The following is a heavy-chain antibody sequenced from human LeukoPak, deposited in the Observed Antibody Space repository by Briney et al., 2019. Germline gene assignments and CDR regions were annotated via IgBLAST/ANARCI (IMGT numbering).Heavy chain of an antibody. CDR2: VSVSGGTT. J-gene: IGHJ5*02. Sequence: GGSLRLSCAPSGFTFSSFAMAWVRQAPGKRLGWVSGVSVSGGTTYYEDSVKGRFTISRDNSKNPLYLQMNSLGAEDTAIYYCAKGPKIVYSSSWFDPWGQGIMVTVS. V-gene: IGHV3-23*01. CDR3: AKGPKIVYSSSWFDP. D-gene: IGHD3-22*01. CDR1: GFTFSSFA.